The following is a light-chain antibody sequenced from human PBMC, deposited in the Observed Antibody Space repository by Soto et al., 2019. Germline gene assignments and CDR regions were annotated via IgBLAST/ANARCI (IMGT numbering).Light chain of an antibody. V-gene: IGKV3-11*01. CDR3: QQRSYRLS. CDR2: GAS. J-gene: IGKJ4*01. CDR1: QSVSNF. Sequence: EIVLTQSPATLSLSPGETATLSSRASQSVSNFLAWHQQRPGQAPRLLLYGASNSATGTPARFSGSGSGTGVTLTISSLGAEDSAVYYCQQRSYRLSFGGGPKVEIK.